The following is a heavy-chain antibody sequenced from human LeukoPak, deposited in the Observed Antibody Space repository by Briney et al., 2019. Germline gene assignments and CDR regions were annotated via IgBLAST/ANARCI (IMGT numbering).Heavy chain of an antibody. D-gene: IGHD2-15*01. V-gene: IGHV4-34*01. CDR3: ARARRFRYCSGGSCLNWFDP. CDR2: INHSGST. CDR1: GGSFSGYY. Sequence: SETLSLTCAVYGGSFSGYYWSWIRQPPGKGLEWIGEINHSGSTNYNPSLKSRVTISADTSKNQFSLKLSSVTAADTAVYYCARARRFRYCSGGSCLNWFDPWGQGTLVTVSS. J-gene: IGHJ5*02.